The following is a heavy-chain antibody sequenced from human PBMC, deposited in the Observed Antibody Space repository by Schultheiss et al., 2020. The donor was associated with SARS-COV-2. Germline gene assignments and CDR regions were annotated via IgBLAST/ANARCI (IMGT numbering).Heavy chain of an antibody. CDR1: GFTFSSYA. Sequence: GGSLRLSCAASGFTFSSYAMHWVRQAPGKGLEWVAVISYDGSNKYYADSGRGRFTVSRDNSKNTLYLQMNTLRAEDTALYYCARASLSSSTSSYAFDIWGQGTLVTVSS. CDR3: ARASLSSSTSSYAFDI. CDR2: ISYDGSNK. D-gene: IGHD2-2*01. V-gene: IGHV3-30*04. J-gene: IGHJ3*02.